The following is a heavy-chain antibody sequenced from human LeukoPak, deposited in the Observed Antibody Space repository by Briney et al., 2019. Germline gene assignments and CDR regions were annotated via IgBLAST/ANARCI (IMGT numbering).Heavy chain of an antibody. CDR1: GGSIRSGNYY. CDR2: ISTSGST. Sequence: PSETLSLTCTVSGGSIRSGNYYWSWIRQPAGKGLEWIGRISTSGSTNYNPSLKSRVTISVDTSKNQFSLKLSSVTAADTAVYYCARSSGSYDAWAFDPWGQGTLVTVSS. D-gene: IGHD1-26*01. J-gene: IGHJ5*02. CDR3: ARSSGSYDAWAFDP. V-gene: IGHV4-61*02.